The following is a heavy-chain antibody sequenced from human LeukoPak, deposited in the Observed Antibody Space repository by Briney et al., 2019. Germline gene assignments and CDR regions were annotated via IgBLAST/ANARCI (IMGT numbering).Heavy chain of an antibody. CDR3: ARDQFGLDFWSGYYRENWFDP. V-gene: IGHV1-18*01. J-gene: IGHJ5*02. CDR2: ISAYNGNT. Sequence: GASVKVSCKASGYTFTSYGISWVRQAPGQGLEWMGWISAYNGNTNYAQKLQGRVTMTTDTSTSTAYVKLRSLRSDDTAVYYCARDQFGLDFWSGYYRENWFDPWGQGTLVTVSS. CDR1: GYTFTSYG. D-gene: IGHD3-3*01.